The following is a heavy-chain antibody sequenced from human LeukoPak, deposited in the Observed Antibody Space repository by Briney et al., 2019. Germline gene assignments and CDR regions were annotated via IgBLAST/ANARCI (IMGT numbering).Heavy chain of an antibody. CDR1: GGSIAGYY. CDR2: IYYSGSA. CDR3: AREDGRDIVVVPAAI. Sequence: PSETLSLTCTVSGGSIAGYYWSWIRQPPGKGLEWIGYIYYSGSANYNPSLKSRVIISVDRSKNQFSLKLSSVTAADTAVYYCAREDGRDIVVVPAAIWGQGTLVTVSS. J-gene: IGHJ4*02. V-gene: IGHV4-59*12. D-gene: IGHD2-2*01.